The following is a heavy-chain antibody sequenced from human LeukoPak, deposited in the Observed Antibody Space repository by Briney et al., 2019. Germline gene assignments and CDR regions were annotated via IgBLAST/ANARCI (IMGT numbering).Heavy chain of an antibody. D-gene: IGHD3-10*01. Sequence: GGSLRLSCAASGFTFSTYDMNWVRQAPGKGLEWVANIKQDGSEKYYVDSVKGRFTISRDDAKNSLYLQMNSLRAEDTAVYYCARLSGGFDRRRWGQGTLVTVSS. J-gene: IGHJ4*02. V-gene: IGHV3-7*01. CDR1: GFTFSTYD. CDR2: IKQDGSEK. CDR3: ARLSGGFDRRR.